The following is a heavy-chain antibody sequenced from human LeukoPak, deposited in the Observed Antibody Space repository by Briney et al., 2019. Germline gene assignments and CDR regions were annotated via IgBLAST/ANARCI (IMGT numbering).Heavy chain of an antibody. CDR1: GGSISSYY. CDR3: ARTLASPYYYGSGTFKVNWFDP. D-gene: IGHD3-10*01. V-gene: IGHV4-59*01. Sequence: SETLSLTCTVSGGSISSYYWSWIRQPPGKGLEWSGYIYYSGSTNYNPSLKSRVTISVDTSKNQFSLKLSSVTAADTAVYYCARTLASPYYYGSGTFKVNWFDPWGQGTLVTVSS. J-gene: IGHJ5*02. CDR2: IYYSGST.